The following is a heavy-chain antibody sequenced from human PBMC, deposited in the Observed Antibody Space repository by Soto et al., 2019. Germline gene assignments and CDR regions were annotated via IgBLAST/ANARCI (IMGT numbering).Heavy chain of an antibody. J-gene: IGHJ4*02. CDR1: GFTFSSYS. CDR2: ISSSSSAI. Sequence: EVQLVESGGGLVQPGGSLRLSCAASGFTFSSYSVNWVRQAPGKGREWVSYISSSSSAIYYADSVKGRFTISRDNAKNSLYLQMNSLRDEDTAVYYCARGSSGWFDYWGQGTLVTVSS. D-gene: IGHD6-19*01. V-gene: IGHV3-48*02. CDR3: ARGSSGWFDY.